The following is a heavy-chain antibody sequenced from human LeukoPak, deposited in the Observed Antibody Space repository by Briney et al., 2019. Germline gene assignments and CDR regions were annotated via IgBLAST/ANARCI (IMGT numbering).Heavy chain of an antibody. CDR3: ARDLVAGTIGY. Sequence: PSETLSLTCTVSGGSVSSGSYYWSWIRQPPGTGLEWIGYIYYSGSTNYNPSLKSRVTISVDTSKNQFSLKLSSVTAADTAVYYCARDLVAGTIGYWGQGTLVTVSS. D-gene: IGHD6-19*01. CDR1: GGSVSSGSYY. CDR2: IYYSGST. J-gene: IGHJ4*02. V-gene: IGHV4-61*01.